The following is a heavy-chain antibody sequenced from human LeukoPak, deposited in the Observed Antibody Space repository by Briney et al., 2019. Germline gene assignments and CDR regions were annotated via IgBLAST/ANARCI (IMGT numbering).Heavy chain of an antibody. CDR1: GFTFSSYW. J-gene: IGHJ2*01. Sequence: GGSLRLSCAASGFTFSSYWMHWVRQAPGKGLVWVSRINSDGSSTSYADSVKGRFTISRDNAKNTLYLQMNSLRAEDTAVYYCARGMGTTVTTKNWYFDLWGRGTLVTVSS. CDR2: INSDGSST. V-gene: IGHV3-74*01. CDR3: ARGMGTTVTTKNWYFDL. D-gene: IGHD4-17*01.